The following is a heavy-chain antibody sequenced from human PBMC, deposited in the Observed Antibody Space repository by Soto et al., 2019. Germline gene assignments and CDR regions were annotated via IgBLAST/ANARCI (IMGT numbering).Heavy chain of an antibody. Sequence: QVQLQESGPGLVKPSETLSLTCTVSGGSISSYYWSWIRQPPGKGLEWIGYIYYSGSTNYNPSLKSRVTISVDTSKNQFSLKLSSVTAADTAVYYCARRWIQLWYDAFDIWGQGTMVTVSS. J-gene: IGHJ3*02. CDR3: ARRWIQLWYDAFDI. CDR2: IYYSGST. D-gene: IGHD5-18*01. V-gene: IGHV4-59*01. CDR1: GGSISSYY.